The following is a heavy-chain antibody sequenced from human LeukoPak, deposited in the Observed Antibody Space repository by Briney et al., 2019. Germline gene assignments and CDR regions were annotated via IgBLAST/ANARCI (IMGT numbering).Heavy chain of an antibody. CDR1: GFTFNSYA. V-gene: IGHV3-30*04. J-gene: IGHJ5*02. D-gene: IGHD2-15*01. CDR3: ARDRDIVVVVDGHGPWFDP. CDR2: ISYDGSNK. Sequence: GGSLRLSCAASGFTFNSYAMHWVRQAPGKGLEWVAVISYDGSNKYYADSVKGRFTISGDNSKNTLYLQMNSLRAEDTAVYYCARDRDIVVVVDGHGPWFDPWGQGTLVTVSS.